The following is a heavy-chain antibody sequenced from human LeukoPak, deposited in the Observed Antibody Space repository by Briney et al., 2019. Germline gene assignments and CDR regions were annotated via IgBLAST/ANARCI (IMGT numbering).Heavy chain of an antibody. CDR3: ARLTRYSSSWSSFDY. J-gene: IGHJ4*02. CDR2: INHSGST. V-gene: IGHV4-34*01. D-gene: IGHD6-13*01. Sequence: SETLSLTCAVYGGSFSGYYWSWIRQPPGKGLEWIGEINHSGSTNYNPSLKSRVTISVDTSKNQFSLKLSSVTAADTAVYYCARLTRYSSSWSSFDYWGQGTLVTVSS. CDR1: GGSFSGYY.